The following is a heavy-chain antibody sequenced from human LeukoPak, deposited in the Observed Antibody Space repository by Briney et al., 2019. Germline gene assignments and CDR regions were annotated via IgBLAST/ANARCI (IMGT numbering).Heavy chain of an antibody. CDR1: GFTFSSYG. V-gene: IGHV3-30*02. CDR3: AKVPAGGVVVPAAIGYYYYYMDV. J-gene: IGHJ6*03. CDR2: IRYDGSNK. D-gene: IGHD2-2*01. Sequence: PGGSLRLSCAASGFTFSSYGMHWVRQAPGKGLEWVAFIRYDGSNKYYADSVKGRFTISRDNSKNTLYLQMNSLRAEDTAVYYCAKVPAGGVVVPAAIGYYYYYMDVWGTGTTVTVSS.